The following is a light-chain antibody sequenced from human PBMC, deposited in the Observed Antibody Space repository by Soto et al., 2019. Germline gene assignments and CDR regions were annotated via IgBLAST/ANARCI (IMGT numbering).Light chain of an antibody. V-gene: IGLV2-8*01. CDR2: EVS. J-gene: IGLJ1*01. CDR1: SSDVGGYNY. CDR3: SSYVGSNNLYV. Sequence: QSVLTQPPSASGSPGQSVTISCTGTSSDVGGYNYVSWYQQHPGKAPKLIIYEVSKRPSGVPDRFSGSKSGNTASLTVSGLQAEDEANYYCSSYVGSNNLYVFGTGTNVTVL.